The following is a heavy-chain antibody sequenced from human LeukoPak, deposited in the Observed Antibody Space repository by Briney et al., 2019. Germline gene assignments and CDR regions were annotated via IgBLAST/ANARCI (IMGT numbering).Heavy chain of an antibody. CDR1: GYTFTSYD. Sequence: GASVKVSCKASGYTFTSYDINWVRQATGQGLEWVGWMNPNSGNTGYAQKFQGRVTITRNTSISTAYMELSSLRSEDTAVYYCARGRYYYGSGNAWGQGTLVTVSS. D-gene: IGHD3-10*01. CDR3: ARGRYYYGSGNA. V-gene: IGHV1-8*03. J-gene: IGHJ5*02. CDR2: MNPNSGNT.